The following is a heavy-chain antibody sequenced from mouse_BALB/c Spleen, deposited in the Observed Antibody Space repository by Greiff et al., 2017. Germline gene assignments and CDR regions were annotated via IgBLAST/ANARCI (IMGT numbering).Heavy chain of an antibody. V-gene: IGHV5-12-1*01. J-gene: IGHJ3*01. CDR2: ISSGGGST. CDR3: ARLYGSSTWFAY. CDR1: GFAFSSYD. Sequence: EVMLVESGGGLVKPGGSLKLSCAASGFAFSSYDMSWVRQTPEKRLEWVAYISSGGGSTYYPDTVKGRFTISRDNAKNTLYLQMSSLKSEDTAMYYCARLYGSSTWFAYWGQGTLVTVSA. D-gene: IGHD1-1*01.